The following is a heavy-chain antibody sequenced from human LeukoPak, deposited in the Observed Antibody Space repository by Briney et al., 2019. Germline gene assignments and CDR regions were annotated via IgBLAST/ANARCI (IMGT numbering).Heavy chain of an antibody. Sequence: SETRSLTCTVSGGSISSYYWSWIRQPPGKGLEWIGYIYYSGSTNYNPSLKSRVTISVDTSKNQFSLKLSSVTAADTAVYYCAKRGSGTSFDYWGQGTLVTVSS. CDR2: IYYSGST. J-gene: IGHJ4*02. D-gene: IGHD1-7*01. V-gene: IGHV4-59*01. CDR3: AKRGSGTSFDY. CDR1: GGSISSYY.